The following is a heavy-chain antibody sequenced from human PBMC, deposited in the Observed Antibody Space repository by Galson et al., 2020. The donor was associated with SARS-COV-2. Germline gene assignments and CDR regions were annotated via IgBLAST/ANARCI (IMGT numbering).Heavy chain of an antibody. CDR1: GFTFSRYS. J-gene: IGHJ2*01. CDR2: IGSDGSVK. D-gene: IGHD3-9*01. Sequence: QAGGSLRLSCAASGFTFSRYSIHWVRQAPGKGLEWVAVIGSDGSVKYYSDSVEGRFTISRDNSKNTMYLQMDRLRAEDTAMYHCARELVIPNWYFDLWGRGTLVTVSS. V-gene: IGHV3-30*04. CDR3: ARELVIPNWYFDL.